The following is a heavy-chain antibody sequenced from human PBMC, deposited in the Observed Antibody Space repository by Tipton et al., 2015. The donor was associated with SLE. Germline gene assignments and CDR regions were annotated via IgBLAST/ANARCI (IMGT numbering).Heavy chain of an antibody. J-gene: IGHJ3*02. Sequence: LEWVAVIWYDGSNKYYADSVKGRFTISRDNSKNTLYLQMNSLRAEDTAVYYCARDHPPGIWGQGTMVTVSS. V-gene: IGHV3-33*01. D-gene: IGHD7-27*01. CDR3: ARDHPPGI. CDR2: IWYDGSNK.